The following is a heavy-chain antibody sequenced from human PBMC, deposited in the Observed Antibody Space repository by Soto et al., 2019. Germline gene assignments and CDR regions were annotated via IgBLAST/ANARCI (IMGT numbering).Heavy chain of an antibody. CDR2: TKYDGSDR. CDR1: GFTFSSYW. CDR3: ARAPRSGQYFDS. D-gene: IGHD3-10*01. J-gene: IGHJ2*01. V-gene: IGHV3-7*01. Sequence: EVQLVESGGGLVQPGGSLRLSCAASGFTFSSYWMSWVRQAPGKGLEWVAHTKYDGSDRYYVDSVKGRFTIYRDNAQNSLYLQLNSLRVEDTAVYYCARAPRSGQYFDSWGRGTLVTVSS.